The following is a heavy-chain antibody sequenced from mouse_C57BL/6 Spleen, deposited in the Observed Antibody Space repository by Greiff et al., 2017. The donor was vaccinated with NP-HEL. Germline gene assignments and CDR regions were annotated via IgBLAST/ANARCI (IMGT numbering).Heavy chain of an antibody. V-gene: IGHV1-55*01. CDR3: ASFPYYYGSSSGY. Sequence: QVQLQQPGAELVKPGASVKMSCKASGYTFTSYWITWVKQRPGQGLEWIGDIYPGSGSTNYNEKFKSKATLTVDTSSSTAYMQLSSLTSEDSAVYYCASFPYYYGSSSGYWGQGTTLTVSS. CDR1: GYTFTSYW. D-gene: IGHD1-1*01. J-gene: IGHJ2*01. CDR2: IYPGSGST.